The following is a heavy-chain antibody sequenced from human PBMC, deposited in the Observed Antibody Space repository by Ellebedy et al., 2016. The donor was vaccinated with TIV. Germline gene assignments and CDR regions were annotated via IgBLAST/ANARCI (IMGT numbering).Heavy chain of an antibody. Sequence: PGGSLRLSCAASGLDFNRYGIHWVRQAPGKGLEWVALISCDGVARYFADSVKGRFTISRDNSKNSVYMQMNSLRADDTAVYFCATDFCGSGEYFPLFSRSYFFDSWGQGTLVTVSS. CDR1: GLDFNRYG. V-gene: IGHV3-33*01. CDR2: ISCDGVAR. J-gene: IGHJ4*02. CDR3: ATDFCGSGEYFPLFSRSYFFDS. D-gene: IGHD3-10*01.